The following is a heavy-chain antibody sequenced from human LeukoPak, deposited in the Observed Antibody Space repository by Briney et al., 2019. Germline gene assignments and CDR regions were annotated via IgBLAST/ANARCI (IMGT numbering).Heavy chain of an antibody. D-gene: IGHD2-15*01. V-gene: IGHV3-48*03. Sequence: GGSLRLSCTASGFTFSSHKMHWVRQAPGKGLEWVSDITSGGGTTYYADSVKGRFTISRDNAKNSVFLQMNGLRAEDTAVYYCVRDGRCCSGDNCSYKFDQWGQGTLVTVSS. CDR3: VRDGRCCSGDNCSYKFDQ. J-gene: IGHJ4*02. CDR1: GFTFSSHK. CDR2: ITSGGGTT.